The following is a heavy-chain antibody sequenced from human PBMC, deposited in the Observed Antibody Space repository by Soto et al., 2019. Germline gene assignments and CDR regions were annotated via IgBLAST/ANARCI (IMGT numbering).Heavy chain of an antibody. CDR1: GGSISSYY. J-gene: IGHJ6*02. V-gene: IGHV4-59*01. Sequence: SETLSLTCTVSGGSISSYYWSWIRQPPGKGLEWIGYIYYSGSTNYNPSLKSRVTISVDTSKNQFSLKLSSVTAADTAVYYCARGYDFWSGYYLYYYYGMDVWGQGTTVTVSS. CDR3: ARGYDFWSGYYLYYYYGMDV. D-gene: IGHD3-3*01. CDR2: IYYSGST.